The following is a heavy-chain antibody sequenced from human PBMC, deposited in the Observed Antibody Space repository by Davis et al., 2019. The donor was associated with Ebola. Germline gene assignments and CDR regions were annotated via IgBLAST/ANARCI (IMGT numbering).Heavy chain of an antibody. CDR3: ARDQLPRGIIAGTDEYYYYGMDV. V-gene: IGHV1-18*01. CDR2: ITAYNGQT. CDR1: GYTFINYG. Sequence: ASVKVSCKASGYTFINYGLNWVRQAPGQGLEWMGWITAYNGQTRYGQRFQGRITTTTDTSTSTAYMELRSLRSDDTAVYYCARDQLPRGIIAGTDEYYYYGMDVWGKGTTVTVSS. D-gene: IGHD2-2*01. J-gene: IGHJ6*04.